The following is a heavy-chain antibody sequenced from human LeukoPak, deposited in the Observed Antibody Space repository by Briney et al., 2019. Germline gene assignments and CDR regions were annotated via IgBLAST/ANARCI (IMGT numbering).Heavy chain of an antibody. CDR1: AFTFSDYT. V-gene: IGHV3-21*03. D-gene: IGHD6-13*01. J-gene: IGHJ5*02. Sequence: GGSLRLSCAASAFTFSDYTMNWVRQAPGKGLEWVSSFSTTGTYIYYADSVKGRFTISRDNAKNSLYLQMNSLRPQHTPLYYSARSLATSGTCFDPWGQGTLVTVSS. CDR3: ARSLATSGTCFDP. CDR2: FSTTGTYI.